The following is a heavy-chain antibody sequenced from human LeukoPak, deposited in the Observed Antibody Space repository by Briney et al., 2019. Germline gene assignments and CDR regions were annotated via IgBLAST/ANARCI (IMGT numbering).Heavy chain of an antibody. CDR1: GYTFTSYG. Sequence: AVTVTFKCAGYTFTSYGISWVRQPHAQGLGWVGWISAYNGNKNYAQKRQGRVTMTTDTSTSTDYMELRSLRSDDTAVYYCARTHIVVVTAISIGFHPWGQGTLVSVS. J-gene: IGHJ5*02. V-gene: IGHV1-18*01. CDR3: ARTHIVVVTAISIGFHP. D-gene: IGHD2-21*02. CDR2: ISAYNGNK.